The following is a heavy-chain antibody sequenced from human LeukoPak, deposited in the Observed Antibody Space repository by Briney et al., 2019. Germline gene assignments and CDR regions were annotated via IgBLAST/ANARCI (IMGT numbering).Heavy chain of an antibody. CDR1: GGSISSYY. D-gene: IGHD1-26*01. CDR2: IYTSGST. J-gene: IGHJ4*02. V-gene: IGHV4-4*07. CDR3: ARENSGSYREFDY. Sequence: SETLSFTCTVSGGSISSYYWSWIRQPAGKGLEWIGRIYTSGSTNYNASLKSRVSMSVDTSKNQFSLKLSSVTAADTAVFYCARENSGSYREFDYWGQGTLVTVSS.